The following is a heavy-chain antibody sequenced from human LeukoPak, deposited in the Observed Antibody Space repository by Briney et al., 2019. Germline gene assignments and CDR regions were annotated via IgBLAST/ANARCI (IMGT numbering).Heavy chain of an antibody. Sequence: GASVKVSCKASGGTFNTYGIRWVRQAPGQGLEWMGRIIPILDIVNYAQKLQGRVTITADKSTTTVYLTLNSLGSEDTAVYYCARGRSSFDVWGRGTLVTVSS. V-gene: IGHV1-69*04. CDR3: ARGRSSFDV. CDR1: GGTFNTYG. CDR2: IIPILDIV. J-gene: IGHJ2*01.